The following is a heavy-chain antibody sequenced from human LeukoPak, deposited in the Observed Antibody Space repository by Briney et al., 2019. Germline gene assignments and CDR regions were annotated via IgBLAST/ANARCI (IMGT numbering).Heavy chain of an antibody. J-gene: IGHJ4*02. D-gene: IGHD6-13*01. CDR1: GFTFSTYA. CDR2: ISGSGGST. V-gene: IGHV3-23*01. CDR3: AKDQGSSSWYGGDY. Sequence: GGSLRLSCAASGFTFSTYAMSWVRQAPGKGLEWVSGISGSGGSTYYADSVKGRFTISRDNSKNTLYLQMNSLRAEDTAVYYCAKDQGSSSWYGGDYWGQGTLVTVSS.